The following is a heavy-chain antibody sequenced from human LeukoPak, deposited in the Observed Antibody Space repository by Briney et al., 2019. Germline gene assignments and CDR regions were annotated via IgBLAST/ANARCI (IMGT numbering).Heavy chain of an antibody. V-gene: IGHV1-2*02. J-gene: IGHJ4*02. CDR1: GYTFTGYY. D-gene: IGHD3-10*01. CDR2: INPNSGGT. CDR3: ARASFGSGSLQFDY. Sequence: ASVKVSCKASGYTFTGYYMHWVRQAPGQGLEWMGWINPNSGGTNYAQKFQGRVTMTRDTSISTAYMELSRLRSDDTAVYYCARASFGSGSLQFDYWGQGTLVTVPS.